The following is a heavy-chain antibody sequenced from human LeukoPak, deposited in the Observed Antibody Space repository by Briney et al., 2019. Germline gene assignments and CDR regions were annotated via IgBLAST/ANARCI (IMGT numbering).Heavy chain of an antibody. V-gene: IGHV3-30*02. CDR1: GFTFSSYW. Sequence: PGGSLRLSCAASGFTFSSYWMSWVRQAPGKGLEWVAFIRYDGSNKYYADSVKGRFTISRDNSKNTLYLQMNSLRAEDTAVYYCAKDFRVAVAGTWFDPWGQGTLVTVSS. CDR2: IRYDGSNK. D-gene: IGHD6-19*01. J-gene: IGHJ5*02. CDR3: AKDFRVAVAGTWFDP.